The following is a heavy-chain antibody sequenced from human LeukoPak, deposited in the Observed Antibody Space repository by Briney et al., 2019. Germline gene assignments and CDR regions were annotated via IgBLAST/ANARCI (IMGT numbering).Heavy chain of an antibody. V-gene: IGHV1-2*02. CDR1: GYTFTGYY. Sequence: GASVKVSCEASGYTFTGYYMHWVRQAPGQGLEWMGWINPNSGGTNYAQKFQGRVTMTRDTSISTAYMELSRLRSDDTAVYYCARVPKFGYDWDFDYWGQGTLVTVSS. CDR2: INPNSGGT. D-gene: IGHD5-12*01. J-gene: IGHJ4*02. CDR3: ARVPKFGYDWDFDY.